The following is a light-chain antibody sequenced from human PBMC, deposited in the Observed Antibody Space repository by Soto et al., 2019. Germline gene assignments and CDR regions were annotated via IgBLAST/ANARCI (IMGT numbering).Light chain of an antibody. CDR2: AAS. CDR1: QSVCSRY. CDR3: HQYASSRT. Sequence: EIVLTQSPVTLSLSPGERATLSCRASQSVCSRYFAWYQQKPGQAPRLLIYAASSRAAGIPDRFSGSGSGTDFSLTNSRLEPEDFAVYYCHQYASSRTFGPGTKVE. V-gene: IGKV3-20*01. J-gene: IGKJ1*01.